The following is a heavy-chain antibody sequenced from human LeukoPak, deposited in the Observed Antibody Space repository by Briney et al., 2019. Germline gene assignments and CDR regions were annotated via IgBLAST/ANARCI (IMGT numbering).Heavy chain of an antibody. CDR3: AKGGASSPYTYIDV. CDR1: GFTFSNHA. D-gene: IGHD6-6*01. CDR2: IGDSGGST. J-gene: IGHJ6*04. V-gene: IGHV3-23*01. Sequence: PGGSLGLSCAASGFTFSNHAISWVRQAPGKGLEWVSVIGDSGGSTYYADSVKGRFTISRDNSKNTLYLQMNSLRADDTAVYHCAKGGASSPYTYIDVWGKGTTVIVSS.